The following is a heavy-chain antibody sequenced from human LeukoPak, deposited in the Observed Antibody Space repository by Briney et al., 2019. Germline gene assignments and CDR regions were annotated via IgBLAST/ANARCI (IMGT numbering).Heavy chain of an antibody. V-gene: IGHV4-59*01. CDR3: ATQSGDY. CDR2: IYYSGST. D-gene: IGHD1-26*01. CDR1: GGFISSYY. Sequence: SETLSLTCTVSGGFISSYYWSWIRQPPGKGLEWIGYIYYSGSTNYNPSLKSRVTISVDTSKNQFSLKLSSVTAADTAVYYCATQSGDYWGQGTLVTVSS. J-gene: IGHJ4*02.